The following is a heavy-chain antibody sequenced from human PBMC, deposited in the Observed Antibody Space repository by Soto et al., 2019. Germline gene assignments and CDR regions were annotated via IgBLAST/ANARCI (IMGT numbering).Heavy chain of an antibody. D-gene: IGHD6-13*01. Sequence: PSDTLSLTFAVAVDSIISNKLWSCILQPPSKGLQCIGEIYHSGRTKYNPSLKSRVIISVDKSKIQFSLKLSSVTDADTAVYYCARGETQQERDYWGQGTLVTVS. J-gene: IGHJ4*02. CDR2: IYHSGRT. V-gene: IGHV4-4*02. CDR1: VDSIISNKL. CDR3: ARGETQQERDY.